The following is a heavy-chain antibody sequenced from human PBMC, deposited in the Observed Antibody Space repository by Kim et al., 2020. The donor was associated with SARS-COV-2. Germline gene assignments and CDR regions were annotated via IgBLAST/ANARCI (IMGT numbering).Heavy chain of an antibody. J-gene: IGHJ4*02. D-gene: IGHD6-13*01. V-gene: IGHV3-30*18. CDR3: AKDRYSSSWYSN. CDR2: ISSDGNSK. Sequence: GGSLSLSCAASGFTLSSYGMHWVRQAPGKGLEWVAVISSDGNSKNYADSVKGRFAISRDNSKNTLYLQMNSLRAEDTAVYYCAKDRYSSSWYSNWGQGTL. CDR1: GFTLSSYG.